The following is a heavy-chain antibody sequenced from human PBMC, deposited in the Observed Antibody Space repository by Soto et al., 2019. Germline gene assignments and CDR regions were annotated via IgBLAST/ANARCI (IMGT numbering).Heavy chain of an antibody. CDR3: ASGSYRGDPVNDGAFDI. V-gene: IGHV3-23*01. CDR2: ISGSGGST. CDR1: GFTFSSYA. D-gene: IGHD1-26*01. Sequence: GGSLRLSCAASGFTFSSYAMSWVRQAPGKGLEWVSAISGSGGSTYYADSVKGRFTISRDNSKNTLYLQMNSLRAEDTAVYYCASGSYRGDPVNDGAFDIWGQGTMVTVSS. J-gene: IGHJ3*02.